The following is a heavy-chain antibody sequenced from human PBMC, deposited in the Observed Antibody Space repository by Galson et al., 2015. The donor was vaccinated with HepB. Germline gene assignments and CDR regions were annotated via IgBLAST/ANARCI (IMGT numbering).Heavy chain of an antibody. D-gene: IGHD5-18*01. CDR2: ISYDGSNK. CDR1: GFNFRSYA. Sequence: SLRLSCAASGFNFRSYAMYWVRQAPGKGLEWVAVISYDGSNKYYADSVKGRFTISRDNSKNTLYVQMNSLRAEDAAVYYCARNGIRHRYSFVHMDVWGKGTTVTVSS. V-gene: IGHV3-30-3*01. CDR3: ARNGIRHRYSFVHMDV. J-gene: IGHJ6*03.